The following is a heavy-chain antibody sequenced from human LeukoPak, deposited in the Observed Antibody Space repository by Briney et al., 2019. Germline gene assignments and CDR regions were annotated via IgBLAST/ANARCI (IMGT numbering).Heavy chain of an antibody. D-gene: IGHD5-24*01. CDR1: GYTFTSYD. Sequence: ASVKVSCKASGYTFTSYDINWVRQATGQGLEWMGWMGPNNGNTGYAQKFQGRVTMTRDMSASTVYMELSSLRSEDTAVYYCAKGGMATIEIFDYWGQGTLVTVSS. J-gene: IGHJ4*02. CDR2: MGPNNGNT. CDR3: AKGGMATIEIFDY. V-gene: IGHV1-8*01.